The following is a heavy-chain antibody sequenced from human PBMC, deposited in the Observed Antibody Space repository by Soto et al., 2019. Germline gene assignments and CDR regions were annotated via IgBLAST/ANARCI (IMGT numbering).Heavy chain of an antibody. V-gene: IGHV1-3*01. CDR2: INAGNGNT. D-gene: IGHD2-15*01. J-gene: IGHJ2*01. CDR1: GYTFTSYA. CDR3: ARARQIFTPTYFDL. Sequence: RASVKVSCKASGYTFTSYAMHWVRQAPGQRLEWMGWINAGNGNTKYSQKFQGRVTITRDTSASTAYMELSSLRSEDTAVYYCARARQIFTPTYFDLWGRGTLVTVSS.